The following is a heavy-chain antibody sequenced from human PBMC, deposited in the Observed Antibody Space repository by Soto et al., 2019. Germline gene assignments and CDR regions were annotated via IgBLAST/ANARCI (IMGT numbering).Heavy chain of an antibody. V-gene: IGHV4-59*01. CDR3: ARDGYDGSGSPYPAY. D-gene: IGHD3-10*01. Sequence: SETLSLTCSFSGGSMIEYFWSWIRQSPGKGLEWIGYIYYLGSTDYNPSLKSRVTISVDTSKRQFSLRLTSVTAADTAVYYCARDGYDGSGSPYPAYWGPGTQVTVSS. J-gene: IGHJ4*02. CDR2: IYYLGST. CDR1: GGSMIEYF.